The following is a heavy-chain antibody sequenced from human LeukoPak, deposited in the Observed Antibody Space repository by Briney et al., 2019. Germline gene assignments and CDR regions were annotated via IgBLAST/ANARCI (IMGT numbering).Heavy chain of an antibody. Sequence: GGSLRLSCAACGFTLSSYCMKWVRQAPGKGLEWVSSISSSSTYIYYADSVKGRFTISRDNAKNTLYLQMNSLRAEDTAVYYCARFGIQDGDWGHGTLVTVSS. CDR1: GFTLSSYC. J-gene: IGHJ4*01. V-gene: IGHV3-21*01. CDR2: ISSSSTYI. CDR3: ARFGIQDGD. D-gene: IGHD5-24*01.